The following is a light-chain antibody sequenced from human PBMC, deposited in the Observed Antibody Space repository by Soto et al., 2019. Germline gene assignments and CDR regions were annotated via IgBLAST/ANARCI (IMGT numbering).Light chain of an antibody. CDR3: QQYGKT. Sequence: EIVLTQSPGTRSLSPVSRATLSCRASQSVSSSYLAWYQQKPGQAPRLLIYGASSRATGIPDRFSGSGSGTDFTLTISRLEPEDFAVYYCQQYGKTFGPGTKVDIK. CDR1: QSVSSSY. CDR2: GAS. V-gene: IGKV3-20*01. J-gene: IGKJ3*01.